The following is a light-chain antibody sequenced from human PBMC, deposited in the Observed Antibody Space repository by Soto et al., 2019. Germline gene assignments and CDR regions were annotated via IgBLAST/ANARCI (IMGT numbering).Light chain of an antibody. J-gene: IGKJ1*01. CDR3: QQYNKWPWT. Sequence: EIVMTQSPATLSVSPGERATLSYRASQSVSSGLAWYQQKPGQAPRLLIYGASTRATGIPARFSGSGSGTEFTLTISSLQSEDFAVYYCQQYNKWPWTLGQGTKVEIK. CDR2: GAS. CDR1: QSVSSG. V-gene: IGKV3-15*01.